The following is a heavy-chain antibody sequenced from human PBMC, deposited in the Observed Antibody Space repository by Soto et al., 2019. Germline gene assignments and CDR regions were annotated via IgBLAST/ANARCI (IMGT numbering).Heavy chain of an antibody. J-gene: IGHJ4*02. Sequence: PSETLSLTCAVSGGSISSGGYSWIWIRHPPGKGLEWIGYIYHSGSTYYNPSLKSRVTISVDRSKNQFSLKLSSVTAADTAVYYCARGTTVTAYYFDYWGQGTLVTVSS. V-gene: IGHV4-30-2*01. CDR1: GGSISSGGYS. D-gene: IGHD4-17*01. CDR3: ARGTTVTAYYFDY. CDR2: IYHSGST.